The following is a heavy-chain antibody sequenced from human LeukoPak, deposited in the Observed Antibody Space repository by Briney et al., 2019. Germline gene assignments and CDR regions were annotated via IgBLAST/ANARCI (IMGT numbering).Heavy chain of an antibody. CDR2: INPSGGST. V-gene: IGHV1-46*01. D-gene: IGHD4-17*01. CDR3: ARVMGYGDYDGGGQRGYSNWFDP. CDR1: GYTFTSYF. J-gene: IGHJ5*02. Sequence: ASVKVSCKASGYTFTSYFMHWVRQAPGQGLEWMGIINPSGGSTSYAKKFQGRVTMTGDTSTSTVYMELSSLRSEDTAVYYCARVMGYGDYDGGGQRGYSNWFDPWGQGTLVTVSS.